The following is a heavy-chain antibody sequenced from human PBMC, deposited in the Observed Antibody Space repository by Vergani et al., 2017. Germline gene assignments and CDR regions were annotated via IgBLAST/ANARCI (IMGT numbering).Heavy chain of an antibody. CDR3: ARGRVEWLHYYYMDV. CDR2: INHSGST. D-gene: IGHD3-3*01. Sequence: QVQLQQWGAGLLKPSETLSLTCAVYGGSFSGYYWSWIRQPPGKGLEWIGEINHSGSTNYNPSLKSRVTISVDTSKNQFYLKLSSVTAADTAVYYCARGRVEWLHYYYMDVWGKGTTVTVSS. CDR1: GGSFSGYY. V-gene: IGHV4-34*01. J-gene: IGHJ6*03.